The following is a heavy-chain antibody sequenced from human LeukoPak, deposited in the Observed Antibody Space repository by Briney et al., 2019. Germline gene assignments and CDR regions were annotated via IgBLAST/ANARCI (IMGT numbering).Heavy chain of an antibody. CDR1: GFTFNTYH. CDR3: LRSVDF. Sequence: GGSLRLSYEGSGFTFNTYHMNWVRQTPGKGLEWVSYIDPESRNIFYADSVKGRFTLSRDNAKSSMYLQMNSLRVEDTAVYYCLRSVDFWGRGTLVTVSP. V-gene: IGHV3-48*01. J-gene: IGHJ4*02. CDR2: IDPESRNI.